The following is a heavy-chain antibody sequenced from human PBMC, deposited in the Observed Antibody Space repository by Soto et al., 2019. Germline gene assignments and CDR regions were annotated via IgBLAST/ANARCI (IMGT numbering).Heavy chain of an antibody. Sequence: ASVKVSCKASGYTFTSYYMHWVRQAPGQGLEWMGIINPSGGSTSYAQKFQGRVTMTRDTSTSTVYMELSSLRSEDTAVYYCARDGYYYDSSGYYGKDYWGQGTLVTVSS. D-gene: IGHD3-22*01. J-gene: IGHJ4*02. CDR2: INPSGGST. CDR1: GYTFTSYY. V-gene: IGHV1-46*01. CDR3: ARDGYYYDSSGYYGKDY.